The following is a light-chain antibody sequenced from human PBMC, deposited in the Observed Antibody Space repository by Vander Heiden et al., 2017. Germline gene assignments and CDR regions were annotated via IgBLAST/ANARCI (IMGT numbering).Light chain of an antibody. V-gene: IGKV1-9*01. J-gene: IGKJ3*01. CDR2: AAS. CDR1: QGISSY. Sequence: DIQLTQSPSFLSASVGDRVTITCRASQGISSYLAWYQQKPGKAPKLLIYAASTLQSGVPSRFSGSGSGTEFTLTISSLQPEDFATYYCQQLNSYLLFTFGSGTKVDIK. CDR3: QQLNSYLLFT.